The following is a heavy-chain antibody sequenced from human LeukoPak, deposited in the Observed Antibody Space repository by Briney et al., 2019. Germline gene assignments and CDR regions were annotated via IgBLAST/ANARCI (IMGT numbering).Heavy chain of an antibody. D-gene: IGHD2-8*01. CDR3: ARDLSQGATTNTNGYFDY. V-gene: IGHV3-21*04. CDR2: IGSSGNYI. Sequence: GGSLRLSCAASGVSFSRTCMHWGRQAPGKGLEWVSYIGSSGNYIYYADSVKGRFTISRDNAQNSLYLQMISLRGEATAVYYCARDLSQGATTNTNGYFDYWGQGALVTVSS. J-gene: IGHJ4*02. CDR1: GVSFSRTC.